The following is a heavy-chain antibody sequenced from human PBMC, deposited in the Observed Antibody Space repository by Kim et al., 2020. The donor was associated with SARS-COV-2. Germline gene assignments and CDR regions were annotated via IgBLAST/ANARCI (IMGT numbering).Heavy chain of an antibody. Sequence: SETLSLTCTVSGGSISSGSYYWSWIRQPAGKGLEWIGRIYTSGSTNYNPSLKSRVTISVDTSKNQFSLKLSSVTAADTAVYYCARGFAEDLDFWSGYISNWFDPWGQGTLVTVSS. CDR2: IYTSGST. CDR1: GGSISSGSYY. D-gene: IGHD3-3*01. J-gene: IGHJ5*02. V-gene: IGHV4-61*02. CDR3: ARGFAEDLDFWSGYISNWFDP.